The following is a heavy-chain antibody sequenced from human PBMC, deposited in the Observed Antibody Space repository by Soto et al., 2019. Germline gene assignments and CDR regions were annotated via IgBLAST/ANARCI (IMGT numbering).Heavy chain of an antibody. CDR2: ISGSGGST. D-gene: IGHD3-16*02. Sequence: EVQLLESGGGLVQPGGSLRLSCAASGFTFSSYAMSWVRQAPGKGLEWVSAISGSGGSTYYADSVKGRFTISRDNSKNTRYRQMNSLRAEDTAVYYCARDLMITFGGVIAPAGAFDIWGKGTMVTVSS. V-gene: IGHV3-23*01. J-gene: IGHJ3*02. CDR1: GFTFSSYA. CDR3: ARDLMITFGGVIAPAGAFDI.